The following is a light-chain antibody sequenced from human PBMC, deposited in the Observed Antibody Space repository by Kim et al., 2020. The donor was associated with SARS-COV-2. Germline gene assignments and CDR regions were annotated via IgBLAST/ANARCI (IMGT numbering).Light chain of an antibody. J-gene: IGKJ4*01. CDR3: QQYHDWPS. Sequence: SPGERATLTCRASQSVTTALAWYQRKPGQTPRLLIYGASTRATGIPARFSGSGSGIEFILTISSLQSEDFAVYYCQQYHDWPSFGGGTKVDIK. CDR2: GAS. V-gene: IGKV3-15*01. CDR1: QSVTTA.